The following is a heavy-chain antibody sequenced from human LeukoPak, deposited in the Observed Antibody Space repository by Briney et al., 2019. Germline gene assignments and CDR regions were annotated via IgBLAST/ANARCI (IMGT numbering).Heavy chain of an antibody. CDR3: AGRGYCSSTSCHGGYYYYGMDV. J-gene: IGHJ6*02. D-gene: IGHD2-2*01. CDR1: GGSFSGYY. Sequence: SETLSLTCAVYGGSFSGYYWSWIRQPPGKGLEWIGEINHSGSTNYNPSLKSRVTISVDTSKNQFSLKLSSVTAADTAVYYCAGRGYCSSTSCHGGYYYYGMDVWGQGTTVTVSS. V-gene: IGHV4-34*01. CDR2: INHSGST.